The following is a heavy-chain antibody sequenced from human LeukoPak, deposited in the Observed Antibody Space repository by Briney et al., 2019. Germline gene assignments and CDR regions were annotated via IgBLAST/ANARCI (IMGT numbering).Heavy chain of an antibody. CDR1: GFIFSTHA. CDR3: ARKHEGIDY. J-gene: IGHJ4*02. CDR2: INSDGSST. V-gene: IGHV3-74*01. Sequence: GGSLRLSCAASGFIFSTHAMSWVRLAPGKGLVWVSRINSDGSSTSYADSVKGRFTISRDNAKNTLYLQMNSLRAEDTAVYYCARKHEGIDYRGQGTMVTLSS.